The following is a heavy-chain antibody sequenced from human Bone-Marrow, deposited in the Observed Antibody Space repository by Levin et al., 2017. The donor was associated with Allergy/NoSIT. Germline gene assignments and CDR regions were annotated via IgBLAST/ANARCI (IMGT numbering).Heavy chain of an antibody. CDR1: GFTFSSYW. CDR2: IKQDGSEK. V-gene: IGHV3-7*04. D-gene: IGHD6-13*01. CDR3: ARDSSYSSSWLDY. J-gene: IGHJ4*02. Sequence: GGSLRLSCAASGFTFSSYWMSWVRQAPGKGLEWVANIKQDGSEKYYVDSVKGRFTISRDNAKNSLYLQMNSLRAEDTAVYYCARDSSYSSSWLDYWGQGTLVTV.